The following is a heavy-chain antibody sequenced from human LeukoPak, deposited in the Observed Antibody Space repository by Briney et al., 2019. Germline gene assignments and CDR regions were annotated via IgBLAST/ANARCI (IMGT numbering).Heavy chain of an antibody. CDR3: ATEKAWNHGGFDF. CDR2: FDAENDET. D-gene: IGHD1-14*01. CDR1: EYTVTELS. Sequence: ASVKVSCKVSEYTVTELSFHWVRQAPGEGLEWMGGFDAENDETIYAQKFQGRVTVTQDTSTDTAYMELSSLRSEDTAVYYCATEKAWNHGGFDFWGQGTPVIVSS. V-gene: IGHV1-24*01. J-gene: IGHJ4*02.